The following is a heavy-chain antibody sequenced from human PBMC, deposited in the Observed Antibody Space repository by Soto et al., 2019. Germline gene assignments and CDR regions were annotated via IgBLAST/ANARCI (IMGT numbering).Heavy chain of an antibody. CDR3: ARDGTIQMANFDF. CDR2: IIPLFGTP. J-gene: IGHJ4*02. Sequence: QVLLMQSGAEVKKPGSSVKVSCTSSGGPFSSYGISWLRQVPGQGLEWLGGIIPLFGTPSYARKFQDRLTISADESTSTAYMELSSLTSEDTAMYFCARDGTIQMANFDFWGQGTLVTVSS. D-gene: IGHD1-1*01. V-gene: IGHV1-69*01. CDR1: GGPFSSYG.